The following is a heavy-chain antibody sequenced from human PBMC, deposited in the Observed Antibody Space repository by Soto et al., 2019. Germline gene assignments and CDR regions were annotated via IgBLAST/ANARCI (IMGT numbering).Heavy chain of an antibody. CDR1: GGSISSGGYY. Sequence: QVQLQESGPGLVKPSQTLSLTCTVSGGSISSGGYYWSWIRQHPGKGLEWIGYIYYSGSTYYNPSLKSRVTISVDTSKNQFSLKLSSVTAADTAVYYCARDPARYFSGGSCFGDAFDIWGQGTMVTVSS. CDR3: ARDPARYFSGGSCFGDAFDI. D-gene: IGHD2-15*01. V-gene: IGHV4-31*03. CDR2: IYYSGST. J-gene: IGHJ3*02.